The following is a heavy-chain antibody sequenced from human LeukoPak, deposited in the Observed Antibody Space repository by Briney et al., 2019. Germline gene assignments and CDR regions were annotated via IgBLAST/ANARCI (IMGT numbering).Heavy chain of an antibody. CDR1: GFTFSSDW. CDR3: ARDPYDSSWGLCYFDY. V-gene: IGHV3-7*04. CDR2: IKQDGSDK. D-gene: IGHD3-22*01. Sequence: QPGRSLRLSCAASGFTFSSDWMSWVRQAPGKGLEWLANIKQDGSDKYYVDSVKGRLTISRDNAKNSLYLQMNSLRAEDTAVYYCARDPYDSSWGLCYFDYWGQGNLVTVSS. J-gene: IGHJ4*02.